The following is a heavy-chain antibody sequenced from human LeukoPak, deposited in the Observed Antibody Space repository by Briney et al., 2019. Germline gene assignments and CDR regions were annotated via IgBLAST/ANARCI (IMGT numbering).Heavy chain of an antibody. CDR3: ARLISGALTMIASGGAFDI. CDR1: GFTFSNDW. J-gene: IGHJ3*02. Sequence: GGSLRLSCAASGFTFSNDWMSWVRQAPGKGLEWMASIKGDGSDKYYVDSVKGRFTISRDNAKNSMYLQMNSLRAEDTAVYYCARLISGALTMIASGGAFDIWGQGTMVTVSS. D-gene: IGHD3-22*01. CDR2: IKGDGSDK. V-gene: IGHV3-7*01.